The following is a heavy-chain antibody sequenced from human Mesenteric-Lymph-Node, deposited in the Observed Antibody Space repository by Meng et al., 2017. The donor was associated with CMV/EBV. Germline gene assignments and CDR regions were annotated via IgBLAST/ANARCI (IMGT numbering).Heavy chain of an antibody. CDR1: GYTFTSYY. J-gene: IGHJ6*02. Sequence: ASVKVSCKASGYTFTSYYMHWVRQAPGQGLEWMGWMNPNSGNTGYAQKFRGRVTITRNTSISTAYMELSSLRSENTAVYYCARQFSSGSYYYYYYGMDVWGQGTTVTVSS. D-gene: IGHD3-10*01. CDR2: MNPNSGNT. V-gene: IGHV1-8*03. CDR3: ARQFSSGSYYYYYYGMDV.